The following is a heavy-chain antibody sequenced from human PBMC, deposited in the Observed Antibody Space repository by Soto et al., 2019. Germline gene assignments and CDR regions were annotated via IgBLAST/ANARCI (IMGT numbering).Heavy chain of an antibody. J-gene: IGHJ5*02. V-gene: IGHV4-59*01. CDR1: GCSISSYY. D-gene: IGHD3-10*01. CDR3: ARDSGSGSYSYNYFDP. CDR2: IYYSGIT. Sequence: PSETLSLSCTVSGCSISSYYWSWIREPPGKGLEWIGYIYYSGITKYSPSLKSRVTISVDTSKNQFSLKLRSVTAADTAVYYCARDSGSGSYSYNYFDPWGQGTLVTVS.